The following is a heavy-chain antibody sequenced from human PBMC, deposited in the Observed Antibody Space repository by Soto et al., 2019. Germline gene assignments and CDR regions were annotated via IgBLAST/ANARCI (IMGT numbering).Heavy chain of an antibody. Sequence: SETLSLTCTVSGDSISSSNYYWGWNRQPPGKGLEWIGSMYYSGSTYYNPSLKGRVTISVDTSKNQFSLHLSSVTPEDTAVYYCARVQRPAYFDYWGQGTPVTVPS. CDR2: MYYSGST. CDR1: GDSISSSNYY. J-gene: IGHJ4*02. V-gene: IGHV4-39*01. D-gene: IGHD6-6*01. CDR3: ARVQRPAYFDY.